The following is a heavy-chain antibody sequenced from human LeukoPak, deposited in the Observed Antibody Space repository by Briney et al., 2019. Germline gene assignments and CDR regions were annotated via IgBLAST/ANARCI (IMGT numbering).Heavy chain of an antibody. V-gene: IGHV4-30-4*08. CDR3: ARGGAYYYDSSGPHFDY. CDR2: IYYSGST. Sequence: SETLSLTCAVYGGSFSGYYWSWIRQPPGKGLEWIGYIYYSGSTYYNPSLKSRVTISVDTSKNQFSLKLSSVTAADTAVYYCARGGAYYYDSSGPHFDYWGQGTLVTVSS. CDR1: GGSFSGYY. J-gene: IGHJ4*02. D-gene: IGHD3-22*01.